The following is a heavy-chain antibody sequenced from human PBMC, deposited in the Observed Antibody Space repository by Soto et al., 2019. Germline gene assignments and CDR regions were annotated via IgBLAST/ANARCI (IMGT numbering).Heavy chain of an antibody. CDR3: ARYAIYYDSSGGYYYYGMDV. D-gene: IGHD3-22*01. J-gene: IGHJ6*02. Sequence: EVQLVESGGGLVKPGGSLRLSCAASGFTFSSDSMNWVRQAPGKGLEWVSSISSSSSYIYYADSVKGRFTISRDNAKNSLYLQMNSLRAEDTAVYYCARYAIYYDSSGGYYYYGMDVWGQGTTVTVSS. V-gene: IGHV3-21*01. CDR1: GFTFSSDS. CDR2: ISSSSSYI.